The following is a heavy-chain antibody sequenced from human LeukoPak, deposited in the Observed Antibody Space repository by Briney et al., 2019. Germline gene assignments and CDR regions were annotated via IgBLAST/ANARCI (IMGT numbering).Heavy chain of an antibody. V-gene: IGHV4-59*01. CDR2: IYYSGST. J-gene: IGHJ4*02. D-gene: IGHD6-13*01. CDR1: GGFISSYY. Sequence: SETLSLTCTVSGGFISSYYWSWIRQPPGKGLEWIGYIYYSGSTNYNPSLKSRVTISVDTSKNQFSLKLSSVTAADTAVYYCARVDSNNWYDSRGYFDYWGPGTLVTVSS. CDR3: ARVDSNNWYDSRGYFDY.